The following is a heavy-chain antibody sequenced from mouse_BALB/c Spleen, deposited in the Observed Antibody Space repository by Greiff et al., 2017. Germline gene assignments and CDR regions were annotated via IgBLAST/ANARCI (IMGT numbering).Heavy chain of an antibody. J-gene: IGHJ4*01. CDR2: INPSSGYT. V-gene: IGHV1-4*01. CDR1: GYTFTSYT. D-gene: IGHD3-2*01. Sequence: QVQMKQSGAELARPGASVKMSCKASGYTFTSYTMHWVKQRPGQGLEWIGYINPSSGYTNYNQKFKDKATLTADKSSSTAYMQLSSLTSEDSAVYYCARRSQTARATNAMDYWGQGTSVTVSS. CDR3: ARRSQTARATNAMDY.